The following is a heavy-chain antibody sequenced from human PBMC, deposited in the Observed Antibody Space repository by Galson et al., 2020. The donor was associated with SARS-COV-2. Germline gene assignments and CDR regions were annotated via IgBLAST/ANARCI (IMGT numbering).Heavy chain of an antibody. V-gene: IGHV4-34*01. J-gene: IGHJ4*02. CDR1: GGSLSDYY. D-gene: IGHD3-22*01. CDR2: INPTGNI. CDR3: ARGTRDVTMIVMIVTTASYYFDF. Sequence: SQASETLSLTCAIHGGSLSDYYWGWIRQPPGKGLEWIGEINPTGNINYNSSLESRVSISKDTSKNQFSLRLRSVTAADTAMYFCARGTRDVTMIVMIVTTASYYFDFWGQGSLVTVSS.